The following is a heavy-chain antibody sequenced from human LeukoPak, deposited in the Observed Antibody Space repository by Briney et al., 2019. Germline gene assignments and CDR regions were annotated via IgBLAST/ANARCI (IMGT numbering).Heavy chain of an antibody. D-gene: IGHD3-3*01. Sequence: GGSLRLSCAASGFTFSSYAMHWVRQAPGKGLEWVGVISYDGSNKYYADSVKGRFTISRDNSKNTPYLQMNSLRAEDTAVYYCARRHRLRFSDYWGQGTLVTVSS. CDR1: GFTFSSYA. J-gene: IGHJ4*02. CDR2: ISYDGSNK. CDR3: ARRHRLRFSDY. V-gene: IGHV3-30*01.